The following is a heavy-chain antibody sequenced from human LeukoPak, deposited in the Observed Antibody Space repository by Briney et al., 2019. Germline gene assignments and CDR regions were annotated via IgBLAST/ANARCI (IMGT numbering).Heavy chain of an antibody. V-gene: IGHV3-53*01. J-gene: IGHJ4*02. CDR3: AKDRDPYDYGSGSYYNGVFDY. D-gene: IGHD3-10*01. Sequence: PGGSLRLSCAASGFTVSSNYLSWVRQAPGKGLEWVSEIYSDGSTYYAASVKGRFSISRDNSKNTVYLQMSSLRAEDTAVYYCAKDRDPYDYGSGSYYNGVFDYWGQGTLVTVSS. CDR2: IYSDGST. CDR1: GFTVSSNY.